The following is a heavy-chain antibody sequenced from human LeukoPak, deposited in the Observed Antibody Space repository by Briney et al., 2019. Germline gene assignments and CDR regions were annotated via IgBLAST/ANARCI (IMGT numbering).Heavy chain of an antibody. Sequence: GGSLRLSCAASGFTFSSYGMHWVRQAPGKGLEWVAVIWYDGSNKYYADSMKGRFTISRDNSKNTLYLQMNSLRAEDTAVYYCARSMTGGIYYYYYMDVWGKGTTVTISS. CDR3: ARSMTGGIYYYYYMDV. V-gene: IGHV3-33*01. J-gene: IGHJ6*03. D-gene: IGHD1-26*01. CDR2: IWYDGSNK. CDR1: GFTFSSYG.